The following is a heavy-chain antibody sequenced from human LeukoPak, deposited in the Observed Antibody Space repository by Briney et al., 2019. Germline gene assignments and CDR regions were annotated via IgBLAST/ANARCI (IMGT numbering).Heavy chain of an antibody. CDR1: GFSFNTYD. CDR2: ISSSGTTI. CDR3: AREDLEWLLSNYYGMDV. V-gene: IGHV3-48*04. J-gene: IGHJ6*02. Sequence: GGSLRLSCVASGFSFNTYDMNWVRQAPGKGLEWVSYISSSGTTIHYADSVKGRFTISRDNAKNSLCLQMNSLRAEDTAVYYCAREDLEWLLSNYYGMDVWGQGTTVTVSS. D-gene: IGHD3-3*01.